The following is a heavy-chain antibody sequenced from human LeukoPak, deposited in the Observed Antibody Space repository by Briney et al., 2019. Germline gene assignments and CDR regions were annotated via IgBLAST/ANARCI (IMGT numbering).Heavy chain of an antibody. CDR3: ARVSGCYHDAFDI. D-gene: IGHD1-26*01. CDR2: IYSGGST. Sequence: PGGSLRLSCAASGFTFGSYWMGWVRQAPGKGLEWVSVIYSGGSTYYADSVKGRFTISRDNSKNTLYLQMNSLRAEDTAVYYCARVSGCYHDAFDIWGQGTMVTVSS. J-gene: IGHJ3*02. CDR1: GFTFGSYW. V-gene: IGHV3-53*01.